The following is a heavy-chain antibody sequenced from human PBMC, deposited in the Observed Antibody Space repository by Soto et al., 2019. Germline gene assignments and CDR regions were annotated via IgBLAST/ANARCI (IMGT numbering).Heavy chain of an antibody. Sequence: SETLSLTCAVYGGSFSGYYWSWIRQPPGKGLEWIGEINHSGSTNYNPSLKSRVTISVDTSKNQFSLKLSSVTAADTAVYYCARGRDMWGIAAAGPMDVWGQGTTVTVSS. V-gene: IGHV4-34*01. CDR2: INHSGST. CDR3: ARGRDMWGIAAAGPMDV. CDR1: GGSFSGYY. D-gene: IGHD6-13*01. J-gene: IGHJ6*02.